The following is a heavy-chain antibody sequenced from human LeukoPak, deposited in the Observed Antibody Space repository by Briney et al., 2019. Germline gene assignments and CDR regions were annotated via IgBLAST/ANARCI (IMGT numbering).Heavy chain of an antibody. CDR1: GFTFSSYE. CDR3: ARGLHTAMVH. V-gene: IGHV3-48*03. J-gene: IGHJ4*02. D-gene: IGHD5-18*01. Sequence: GGSLRLSCAASGFTFSSYEMNWVRQAPGKGLEWVSYISSSGSTIYYADSVKGRFTISRDNAKNSLYLQMNSLRAEDTAVYYCARGLHTAMVHWGQGTLVTVSS. CDR2: ISSSGSTI.